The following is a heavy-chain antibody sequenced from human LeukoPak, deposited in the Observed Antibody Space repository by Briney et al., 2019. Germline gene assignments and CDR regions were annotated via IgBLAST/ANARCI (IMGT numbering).Heavy chain of an antibody. V-gene: IGHV1-3*01. Sequence: ASVKVSCKDSGYTFTSYAMHWVRQAPGQRLEWMGWINAGNGNTKYSQKFQGRVTITRDTSASTAYMELSSLRSEDTAVYYCARGYIAAAYYYGMGVWGKGTTVTVSS. CDR3: ARGYIAAAYYYGMGV. J-gene: IGHJ6*04. CDR1: GYTFTSYA. D-gene: IGHD6-13*01. CDR2: INAGNGNT.